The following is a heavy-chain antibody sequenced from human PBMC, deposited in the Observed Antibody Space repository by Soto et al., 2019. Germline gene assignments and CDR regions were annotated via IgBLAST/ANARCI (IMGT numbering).Heavy chain of an antibody. CDR2: IFSNDEK. D-gene: IGHD5-18*01. CDR3: ARSLPPDTAMVSTYSYYFDY. J-gene: IGHJ4*02. V-gene: IGHV2-26*01. Sequence: QVTLKESGPVLVKPTETLTLTCTVSGFSLSNARMGVSWIRQPPGKALEWLAHIFSNDEKSYSTSLKSRLTISKDTSKSQVVLTMTNMDPVDTATYYCARSLPPDTAMVSTYSYYFDYWGQGTLVTVSS. CDR1: GFSLSNARMG.